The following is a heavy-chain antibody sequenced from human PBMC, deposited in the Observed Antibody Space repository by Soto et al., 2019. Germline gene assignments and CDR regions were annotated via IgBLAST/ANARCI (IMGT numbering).Heavy chain of an antibody. D-gene: IGHD2-2*02. CDR3: AKVKDIVVVSASIVGHGYFDY. CDR1: GFTFRTYT. J-gene: IGHJ4*02. CDR2: IRGFSPYT. Sequence: EVQLVESGGGLVKPGGSLRLSCISSGFTFRTYTMNWVRQAPGKGLEWVSGIRGFSPYTFYAESVKGRFTISRDNAKNSLYLQMDSLRADDTAVYYCAKVKDIVVVSASIVGHGYFDYWGQGILVTVSS. V-gene: IGHV3-21*04.